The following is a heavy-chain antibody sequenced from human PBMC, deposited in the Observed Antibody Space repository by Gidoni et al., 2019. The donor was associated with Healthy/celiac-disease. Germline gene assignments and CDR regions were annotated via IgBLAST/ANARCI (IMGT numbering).Heavy chain of an antibody. CDR3: AGLWLSYGAGPEITSLAEFDY. CDR2: IYYSGST. J-gene: IGHJ4*02. D-gene: IGHD4-17*01. CDR1: GGSVSSGSYY. Sequence: QVQLQESGPGLVKPSETLSLTCTVSGGSVSSGSYYWRWIRQPPGKGLEWIGYIYYSGSTNYNPSLKSRVTISVDTSKNQFSLKLSSVTAADTAVYYCAGLWLSYGAGPEITSLAEFDYWGQGTLVTVSS. V-gene: IGHV4-61*01.